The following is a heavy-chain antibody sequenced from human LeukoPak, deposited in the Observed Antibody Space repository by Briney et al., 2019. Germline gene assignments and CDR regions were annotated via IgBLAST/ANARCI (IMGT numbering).Heavy chain of an antibody. CDR2: IYYSGST. CDR1: GGSISSSSYY. V-gene: IGHV4-39*01. D-gene: IGHD3-22*01. J-gene: IGHJ6*03. CDR3: ARGPEYYDSSGHPPYYYYYMDV. Sequence: SETLSLTCTVSGGSISSSSYYWGWIRQPPGKGLEWIGSIYYSGSTYYNPSLKSRVTISVDTSKNQFSLKLSSVTAADTAVYYCARGPEYYDSSGHPPYYYYYMDVWGKGTTVTVSS.